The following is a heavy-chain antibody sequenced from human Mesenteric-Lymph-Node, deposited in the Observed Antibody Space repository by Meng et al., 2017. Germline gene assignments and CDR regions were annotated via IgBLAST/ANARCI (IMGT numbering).Heavy chain of an antibody. J-gene: IGHJ3*02. CDR3: ARDAFDI. Sequence: GESLKISCAASGFTVSSNYMSWVRQAPGKGLEWVSVIYSGGSTYYADSVMGRFTISRDNSKNTLYLQMNSLRAEDTAVYYCARDAFDIWGQGTMVTVSS. CDR1: GFTVSSNY. V-gene: IGHV3-66*02. CDR2: IYSGGST.